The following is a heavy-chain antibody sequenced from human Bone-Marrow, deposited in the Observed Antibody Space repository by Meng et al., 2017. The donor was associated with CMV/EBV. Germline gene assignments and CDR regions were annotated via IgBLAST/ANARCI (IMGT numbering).Heavy chain of an antibody. CDR1: GGTFSSYT. J-gene: IGHJ4*02. CDR3: ARVSGLTNLFDY. Sequence: ASVKVSCKASGGTFSSYTISWVRQAPGQGLEWMGIINPSDGSTNYAQKFQGRVTMTRDTSTSTVYMELSSLRSEDTAVYYCARVSGLTNLFDYWGQGTLVTVSS. CDR2: INPSDGST. D-gene: IGHD3-3*01. V-gene: IGHV1-46*01.